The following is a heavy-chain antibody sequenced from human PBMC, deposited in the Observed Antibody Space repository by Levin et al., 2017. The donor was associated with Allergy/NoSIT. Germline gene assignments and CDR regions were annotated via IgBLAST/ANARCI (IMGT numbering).Heavy chain of an antibody. D-gene: IGHD6-13*01. CDR3: ARHDIAASNFFDP. V-gene: IGHV4-39*01. Sequence: PSETLSLTCTVSGGSISSSSYYWGWVRQPPGKGLEWIGSISYSGSTYYNPSLKSRVTISVDTSKNQFSLKLYSVTAADTAVYYCARHDIAASNFFDPWGQGTLVTVSS. J-gene: IGHJ5*02. CDR2: ISYSGST. CDR1: GGSISSSSYY.